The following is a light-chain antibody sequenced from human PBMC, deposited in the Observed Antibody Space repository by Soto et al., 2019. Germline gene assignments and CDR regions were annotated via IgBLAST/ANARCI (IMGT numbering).Light chain of an antibody. V-gene: IGKV1-17*01. CDR3: QRYNNWPLT. CDR1: QDIRSD. CDR2: AAS. J-gene: IGKJ4*01. Sequence: DIQMTQSPSSLSASVGDRVTITCRASQDIRSDLGWFQQKPGKAPKRLIYAASTLESGVPSRFSGSRSGTEFTLTISSLQPEDFATYYCQRYNNWPLTFGGGTKVESK.